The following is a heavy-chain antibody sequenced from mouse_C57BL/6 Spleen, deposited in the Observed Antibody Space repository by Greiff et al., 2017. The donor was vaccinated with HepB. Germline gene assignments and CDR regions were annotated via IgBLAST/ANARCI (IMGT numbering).Heavy chain of an antibody. J-gene: IGHJ2*01. CDR3: TRDTTVVSYYFDY. V-gene: IGHV1-15*01. CDR1: GYTFTDYE. Sequence: QVQLQQSGAELVRPGASVTLSCKASGYTFTDYEMHWVKQTPVHGLEWIGAIDPETGGTAYNQKFKGKAILTADKSSCTAYMELRSLTSEDSAVYYCTRDTTVVSYYFDYWGQGTTLTVSS. D-gene: IGHD1-1*01. CDR2: IDPETGGT.